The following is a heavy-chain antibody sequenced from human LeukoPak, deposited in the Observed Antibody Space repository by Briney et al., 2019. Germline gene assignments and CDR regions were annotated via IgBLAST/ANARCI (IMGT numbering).Heavy chain of an antibody. D-gene: IGHD3-9*01. Sequence: ASVKVSCKASGYTFTSYGISWVRQAPGQGLEWMGWISAYNGNTNYAQKLQGRVTMTTDTSTSTAYMELRSLRSDDTAVYYCARGYYDILTGHWSSNYYFDYWGQGTLVTVSS. CDR1: GYTFTSYG. J-gene: IGHJ4*02. CDR2: ISAYNGNT. V-gene: IGHV1-18*01. CDR3: ARGYYDILTGHWSSNYYFDY.